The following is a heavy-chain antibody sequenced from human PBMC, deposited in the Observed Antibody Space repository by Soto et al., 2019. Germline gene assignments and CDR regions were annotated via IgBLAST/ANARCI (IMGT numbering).Heavy chain of an antibody. V-gene: IGHV4-34*01. J-gene: IGHJ5*02. D-gene: IGHD3-22*01. Sequence: QVQLQQWGAGLLKPSETLSLTCAVYGGSFSGYYWSWIRQPPGKGLEWLGEINHSGSTNYNPSLKSRVTISVDTSKNQFSLKLSSVTAADTAVYYCARGQYNYDRLNWFDPWGQGTLVTVSS. CDR1: GGSFSGYY. CDR3: ARGQYNYDRLNWFDP. CDR2: INHSGST.